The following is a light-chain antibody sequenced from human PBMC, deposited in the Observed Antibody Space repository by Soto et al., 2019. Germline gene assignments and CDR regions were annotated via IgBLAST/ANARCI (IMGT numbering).Light chain of an antibody. CDR2: GES. Sequence: EIVMTQSPATLSVSPGERATLSCRASQSVGSHLAWFQQKPGQAPRVLIYGESTRATGVPARFTGSGSGTEFTLTISSLQPEDFAVYYCQQYINWPLTFGGGTKLEI. CDR1: QSVGSH. CDR3: QQYINWPLT. J-gene: IGKJ4*01. V-gene: IGKV3-15*01.